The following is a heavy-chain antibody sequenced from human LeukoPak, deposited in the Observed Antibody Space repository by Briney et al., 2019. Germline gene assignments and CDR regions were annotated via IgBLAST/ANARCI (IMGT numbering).Heavy chain of an antibody. CDR3: AKGLGYCSSTSCSKLSYYYGMDV. Sequence: PGGSLRLSCAASGFTFDDYAMHWVRQAPGKGLEWVSGISWNSGSIGYADSVKGRFTISRDNAKNSLYLQMNSQRAEDTALYYCAKGLGYCSSTSCSKLSYYYGMDVWGQGTTVTVSS. J-gene: IGHJ6*02. CDR2: ISWNSGSI. V-gene: IGHV3-9*01. CDR1: GFTFDDYA. D-gene: IGHD2-2*01.